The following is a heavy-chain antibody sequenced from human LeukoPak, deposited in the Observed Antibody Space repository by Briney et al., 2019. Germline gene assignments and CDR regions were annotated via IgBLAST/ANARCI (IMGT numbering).Heavy chain of an antibody. V-gene: IGHV1-2*06. D-gene: IGHD5-24*01. CDR2: INPNTGGT. CDR3: ARVGDGLNDGFDI. Sequence: ASVKVSCKASGYTFTGYYMNWVRQAPGQGLEWMGRINPNTGGTNYAQNFQGSVTMTRDTSITTVYMELSRLRSDDTAVYYCARVGDGLNDGFDIWGQGTMVAVSS. J-gene: IGHJ3*02. CDR1: GYTFTGYY.